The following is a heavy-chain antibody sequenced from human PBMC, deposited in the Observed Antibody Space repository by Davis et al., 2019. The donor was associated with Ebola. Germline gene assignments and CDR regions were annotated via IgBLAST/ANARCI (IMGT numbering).Heavy chain of an antibody. CDR2: IYPGDSDT. CDR3: AGWGRLVYYGMDV. Sequence: GESLKISCNGSGYSFTSYWIGWVRQMPGKGLEWMGIIYPGDSDTRYSPSFQGQVTISADKSISTAYLQWSSLKASDTAMYYCAGWGRLVYYGMDVWGQGTTVTVSS. D-gene: IGHD3-9*01. J-gene: IGHJ6*02. CDR1: GYSFTSYW. V-gene: IGHV5-51*01.